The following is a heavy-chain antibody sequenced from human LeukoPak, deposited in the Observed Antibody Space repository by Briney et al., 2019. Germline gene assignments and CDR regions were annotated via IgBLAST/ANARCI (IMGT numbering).Heavy chain of an antibody. CDR2: IYYSGST. J-gene: IGHJ4*02. V-gene: IGHV4-39*07. Sequence: SETLSLTCTVSGDSVRSSSYFWAWIRQPPGKGLEWIANIYYSGSTYYNPSLKSRVTITLDTSKNQFSLNLTSVTAADTAVYYCARRYSSGWYGGMDFDYWGQGTLVTVSS. CDR1: GDSVRSSSYF. CDR3: ARRYSSGWYGGMDFDY. D-gene: IGHD6-19*01.